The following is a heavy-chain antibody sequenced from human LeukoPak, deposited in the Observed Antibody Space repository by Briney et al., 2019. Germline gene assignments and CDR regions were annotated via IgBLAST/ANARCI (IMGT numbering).Heavy chain of an antibody. CDR1: GFTFSSYE. CDR2: ISSSGSTI. Sequence: SGGSLRLSCAAAGFTFSSYEMNWVRQAPGKGLGWVSYISSSGSTIYYADSVKGRSTISRDNAKNSLYLHMNSLRAEDTAVYYCARVPNGGQWLGAAAWGQGTLVTVSS. CDR3: ARVPNGGQWLGAAA. J-gene: IGHJ5*02. D-gene: IGHD6-19*01. V-gene: IGHV3-48*03.